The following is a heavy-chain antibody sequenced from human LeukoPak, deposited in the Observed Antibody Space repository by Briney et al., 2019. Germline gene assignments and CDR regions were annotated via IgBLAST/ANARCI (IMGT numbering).Heavy chain of an antibody. CDR3: ARTYYDFWSGYLHDAFDI. CDR1: GFTFSSYR. Sequence: GGSLRLSCAASGFTFSSYRMNWVRQAPGKGLEWVSYISSSSSTIYYADSVKGRFTISRDNAKNSLYLQMNSLRAEDTAVYYCARTYYDFWSGYLHDAFDIWGQGTMVTVSS. CDR2: ISSSSSTI. J-gene: IGHJ3*02. V-gene: IGHV3-48*01. D-gene: IGHD3-3*01.